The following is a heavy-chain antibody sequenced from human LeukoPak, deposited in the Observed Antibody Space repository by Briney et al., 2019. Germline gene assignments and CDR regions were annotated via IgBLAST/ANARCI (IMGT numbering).Heavy chain of an antibody. V-gene: IGHV1-8*01. CDR1: GYTFTSYD. Sequence: ASVKVSCKASGYTFTSYDINRVRQATGQGLEWMGWMNPNSGNTGYAQKFQGRVTMTRNTSISTAYMELSSLRSGDTAVYCCARAIGYCSSTSCYYGMDVWGQGTTVTVSS. CDR2: MNPNSGNT. J-gene: IGHJ6*02. CDR3: ARAIGYCSSTSCYYGMDV. D-gene: IGHD2-2*01.